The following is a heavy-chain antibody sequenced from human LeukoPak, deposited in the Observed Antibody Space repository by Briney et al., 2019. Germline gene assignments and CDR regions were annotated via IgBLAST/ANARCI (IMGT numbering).Heavy chain of an antibody. CDR3: ARALYSPNWFDP. V-gene: IGHV3-7*04. CDR2: IKEDGSEK. D-gene: IGHD2-8*01. J-gene: IGHJ5*02. Sequence: GRSLRLSCAASGFTFSSSWMSWVRPAPGKGLEWVANIKEDGSEKFYVDSVKGRFTISRDNPKNSLYLQMNSLRVEDTAVYYCARALYSPNWFDPWGQGTLVTVSS. CDR1: GFTFSSSW.